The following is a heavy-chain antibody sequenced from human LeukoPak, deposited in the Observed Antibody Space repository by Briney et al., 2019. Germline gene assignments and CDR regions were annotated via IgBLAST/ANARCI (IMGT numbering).Heavy chain of an antibody. J-gene: IGHJ4*02. D-gene: IGHD2-2*01. CDR3: TRARASD. CDR2: INPNSGGT. CDR1: GYTSTGYN. V-gene: IGHV1-2*02. Sequence: ASVKVSCKASGYTSTGYNMHWVRQAPGQGLEWMGWINPNSGGTNYAQKFQGRVTMTRDTSISTAYMELSSLRSDDTAVYYCTRARASDWGQGTLVTVSS.